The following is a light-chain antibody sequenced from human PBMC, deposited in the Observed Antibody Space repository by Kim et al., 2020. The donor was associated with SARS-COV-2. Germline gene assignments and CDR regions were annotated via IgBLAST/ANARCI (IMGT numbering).Light chain of an antibody. CDR3: SSYTGSKTWV. J-gene: IGLJ3*02. V-gene: IGLV2-14*03. CDR1: NSDIGGYNY. CDR2: DVT. Sequence: GQSITISCTGNNSDIGGYNYVSGYQQHPGKAPKLMIYDVTKWPSGVSNRFSGSKSGNTASLTISGLQAEDEADYYCSSYTGSKTWVFGGGTQLTVL.